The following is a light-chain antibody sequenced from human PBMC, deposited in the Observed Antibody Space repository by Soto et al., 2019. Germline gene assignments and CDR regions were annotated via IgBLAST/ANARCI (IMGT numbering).Light chain of an antibody. Sequence: QSALTQPASVSGSPGQSITISCTGTSSDVGGYNYVSWYQHHPGKAPKLLIYDVSNRPSGISNLFSGSKSDNTASLTISGLQPEEEADYYCSSYTTSNTRQIVFGTGTKLTVL. CDR3: SSYTTSNTRQIV. V-gene: IGLV2-14*03. CDR2: DVS. J-gene: IGLJ1*01. CDR1: SSDVGGYNY.